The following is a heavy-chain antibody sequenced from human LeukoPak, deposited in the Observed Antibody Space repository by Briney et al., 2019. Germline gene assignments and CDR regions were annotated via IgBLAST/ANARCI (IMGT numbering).Heavy chain of an antibody. CDR1: GLTYSNYA. Sequence: GGTLRLSCAASGLTYSNYAMNWVREAPGKGLGWVSGISSGGGTTYYADSVKGRFIISRDNSKNTLYLQMDSLRAEDTAIYYCTKAGIAVPATPDYWGQGTLVTVSS. D-gene: IGHD6-19*01. CDR2: ISSGGGTT. CDR3: TKAGIAVPATPDY. J-gene: IGHJ4*02. V-gene: IGHV3-23*01.